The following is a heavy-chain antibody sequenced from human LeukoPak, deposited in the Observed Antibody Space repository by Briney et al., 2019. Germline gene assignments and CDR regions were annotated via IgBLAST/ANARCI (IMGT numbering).Heavy chain of an antibody. CDR2: IDEHGFKT. CDR1: GFIFRSYW. CDR3: ARDGITRTRDY. J-gene: IGHJ4*02. V-gene: IGHV3-7*01. Sequence: PGRSLRLSCAASGFIFRSYWMVWVRQAPGKGLEWEASIDEHGFKTYYAASVTGRFTISKDTAKNSLDLQMNSLRAEDTAVYYCARDGITRTRDYWGQGALVTVSS. D-gene: IGHD1-7*01.